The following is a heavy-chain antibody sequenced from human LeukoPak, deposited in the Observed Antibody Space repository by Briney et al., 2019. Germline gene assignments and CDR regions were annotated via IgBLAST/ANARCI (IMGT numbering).Heavy chain of an antibody. Sequence: PGGSLRLSCAASGFTFNRHAMSWVRQAPGKGLEWVSGFSGSGDTTYYADSVKGRFTISRDNSKNTLYLQMNSLRAEDTAVYYCAKGGVVVLPSASYFFDYWGQGTLVTVSS. CDR1: GFTFNRHA. V-gene: IGHV3-23*01. CDR2: FSGSGDTT. CDR3: AKGGVVVLPSASYFFDY. J-gene: IGHJ4*02. D-gene: IGHD2-2*01.